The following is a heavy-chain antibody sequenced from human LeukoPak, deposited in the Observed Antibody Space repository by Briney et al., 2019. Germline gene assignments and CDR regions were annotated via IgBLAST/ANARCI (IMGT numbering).Heavy chain of an antibody. D-gene: IGHD4-11*01. Sequence: GGSLRLSCVVSGFTFGSYSMSWVRQAPGKGLEWISYISNSGSPIYYADSVKGRFTISRDKDRSSLYLQMNSLAADDTAVYYCARGLALGLTVTPKAFDYWGQGTLVTVSS. J-gene: IGHJ4*02. CDR2: ISNSGSPI. CDR1: GFTFGSYS. CDR3: ARGLALGLTVTPKAFDY. V-gene: IGHV3-48*01.